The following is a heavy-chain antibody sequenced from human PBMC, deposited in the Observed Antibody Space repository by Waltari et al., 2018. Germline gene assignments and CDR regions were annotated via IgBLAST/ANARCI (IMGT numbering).Heavy chain of an antibody. D-gene: IGHD6-13*01. CDR1: GFTFSSYA. Sequence: EVQLLESGGGLVQPGGSLRLSCAASGFTFSSYAMSWVRQAPGKGLEWVSAISGSGGSTYYADSVKGRFTISRDNSKNTLYLQMNSLRAEDTAAYYCAKSRYSSSWIDYWGQGTLVTVSS. CDR2: ISGSGGST. V-gene: IGHV3-23*01. J-gene: IGHJ4*02. CDR3: AKSRYSSSWIDY.